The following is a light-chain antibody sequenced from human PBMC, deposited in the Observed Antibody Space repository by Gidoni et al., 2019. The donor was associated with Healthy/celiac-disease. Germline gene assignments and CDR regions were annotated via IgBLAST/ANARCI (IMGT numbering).Light chain of an antibody. V-gene: IGKV3-15*01. CDR3: QQYNNWPTT. Sequence: EIVMTQSPATLSVSPGERATLSCRASQSVSSNLAWYPQKPGQAPQLLIYGASTRATGIPARFSGSGSGTEFTLTISSLQSEDFAVYYCQQYNNWPTTFGQGTKVEIK. CDR2: GAS. CDR1: QSVSSN. J-gene: IGKJ1*01.